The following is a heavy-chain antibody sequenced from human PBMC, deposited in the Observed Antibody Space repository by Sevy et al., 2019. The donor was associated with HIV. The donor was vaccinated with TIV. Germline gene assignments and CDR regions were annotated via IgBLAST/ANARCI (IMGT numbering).Heavy chain of an antibody. CDR1: GGSISSYY. CDR2: IYYSGST. V-gene: IGHV4-59*01. CDR3: ARETYYYDSSGYSNAFDI. J-gene: IGHJ3*02. Sequence: ETLSLTCTVSGGSISSYYWSWIRQPPGKGLEWIGYIYYSGSTNYNPSLKSRVTISVDTSKNQFSLKLSSVTAADTAVYYCARETYYYDSSGYSNAFDIWGQGTMVTVSS. D-gene: IGHD3-22*01.